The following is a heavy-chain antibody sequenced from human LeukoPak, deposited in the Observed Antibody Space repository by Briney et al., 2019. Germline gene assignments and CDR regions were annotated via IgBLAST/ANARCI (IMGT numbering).Heavy chain of an antibody. CDR3: ARGITMVRGSQAWFDP. D-gene: IGHD3-10*01. CDR2: IYTSGST. V-gene: IGHV4-4*07. Sequence: SETLSLTCTASGGSISSYYWSWIRQPAGKGLEWIGRIYTSGSTNYNLSLKSRVTMSVDTSKNQFSLKLSSVTAADTAVYYCARGITMVRGSQAWFDPWGQGTLVTVSS. J-gene: IGHJ5*02. CDR1: GGSISSYY.